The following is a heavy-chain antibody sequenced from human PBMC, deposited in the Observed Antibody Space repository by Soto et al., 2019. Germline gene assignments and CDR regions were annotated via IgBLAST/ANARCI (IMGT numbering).Heavy chain of an antibody. Sequence: EVHLLETGGGLVQPGGSLRLSCTASGFTFSTYAMSWVRQAPGEGLEWVSSISEDGVYTDYADSVKGRFTISRDNSKNTLYVQMTGLRAEDTAVYYCAKETSPNTYYAFDFWGQGTMVTVSS. CDR2: ISEDGVYT. CDR1: GFTFSTYA. V-gene: IGHV3-23*01. J-gene: IGHJ3*01. D-gene: IGHD1-26*01. CDR3: AKETSPNTYYAFDF.